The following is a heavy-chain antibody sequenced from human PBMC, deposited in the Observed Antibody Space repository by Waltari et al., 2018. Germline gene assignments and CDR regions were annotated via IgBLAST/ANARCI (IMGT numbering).Heavy chain of an antibody. D-gene: IGHD4-17*01. V-gene: IGHV4-34*01. Sequence: QVQLQQWGAGLLKPSETLSLTCAVYGGSFSGYYWSWIRQPPGKGLEWIGEINHSESTTYTPSPTSLCTISLDTSKNQFSLKLSSVTAADTALYYCARNYGDYVWYYYGMDVWGQGTTVTVSS. CDR3: ARNYGDYVWYYYGMDV. J-gene: IGHJ6*02. CDR2: INHSEST. CDR1: GGSFSGYY.